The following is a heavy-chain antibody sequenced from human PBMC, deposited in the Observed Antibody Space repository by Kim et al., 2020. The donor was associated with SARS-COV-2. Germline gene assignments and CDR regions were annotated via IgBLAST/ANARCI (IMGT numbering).Heavy chain of an antibody. D-gene: IGHD3-10*01. J-gene: IGHJ4*02. V-gene: IGHV6-1*01. Sequence: DYAVSVESRKTNNPDTSQNQFSLHLNAVTPEDTAVYYCARVYYGSGIFDYWGQGTLVTVSS. CDR3: ARVYYGSGIFDY.